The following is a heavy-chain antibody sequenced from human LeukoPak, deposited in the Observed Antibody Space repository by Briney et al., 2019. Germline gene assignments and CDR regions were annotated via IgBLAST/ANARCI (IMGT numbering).Heavy chain of an antibody. CDR2: IGGSGGSI. V-gene: IGHV3-23*01. D-gene: IGHD5-18*01. CDR1: GFTFSSYA. J-gene: IGHJ4*02. Sequence: GGSLRLSCAASGFTFSSYAMSWVRQAPGKGLEWVSGIGGSGGSIYYADPVKGRFTISRDNSKNTLYLQMNSLRAEDTAVYYCAKDLIQLWLFPDDWGQGTLVTVSP. CDR3: AKDLIQLWLFPDD.